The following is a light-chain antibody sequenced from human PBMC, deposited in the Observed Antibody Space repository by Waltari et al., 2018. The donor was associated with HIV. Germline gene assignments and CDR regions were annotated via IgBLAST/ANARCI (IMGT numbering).Light chain of an antibody. CDR2: DAS. J-gene: IGKJ1*01. V-gene: IGKV3-15*01. Sequence: VVMLQSPRTLSVSPGNRAPLSSRSSDNIRNNLAWYQQQPRQAPRLLFYDASARATGVPARFSGSGLGTEFTLTISGLQSEDVAIYYCQQYSRWPPTWTFGQGTKVDVK. CDR1: DNIRNN. CDR3: QQYSRWPPTWT.